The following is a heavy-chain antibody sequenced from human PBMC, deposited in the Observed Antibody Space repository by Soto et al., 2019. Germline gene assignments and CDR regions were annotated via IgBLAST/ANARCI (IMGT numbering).Heavy chain of an antibody. J-gene: IGHJ4*02. CDR1: CCSISSNY. V-gene: IGHV4-59*01. Sequence: SLTCTVSCCSISSNYWTLIRQPPGKGLEWIGYVYNSGSTNYNPSLKSRVTISEDTSKSQFSLKVNSMTAADTAVYYCARYRREAVAGYTLDNWGQGILVTVSS. CDR3: ARYRREAVAGYTLDN. CDR2: VYNSGST. D-gene: IGHD6-13*01.